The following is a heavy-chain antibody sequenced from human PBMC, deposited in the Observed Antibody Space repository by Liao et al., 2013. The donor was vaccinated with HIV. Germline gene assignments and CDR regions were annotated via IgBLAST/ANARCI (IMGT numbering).Heavy chain of an antibody. Sequence: QLQLQESGPGLVKPSETLSLTCTVSGGSISSNSYYYWACIRQPPGKGLEWIGNLYYSGSTYYNPSLKSRVTFSVDTSKNQFSLNLSSVTAADTAVYYCARGLGIPEEDAFDIWGQGTMVTVSS. CDR1: GGSISSNSYY. J-gene: IGHJ3*02. CDR2: LYYSGST. CDR3: ARGLGIPEEDAFDI. D-gene: IGHD7-27*01. V-gene: IGHV4-39*07.